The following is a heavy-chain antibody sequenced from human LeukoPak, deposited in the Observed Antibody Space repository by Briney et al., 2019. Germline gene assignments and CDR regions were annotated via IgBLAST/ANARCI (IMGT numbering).Heavy chain of an antibody. J-gene: IGHJ4*02. CDR3: ARERVDTAWD. D-gene: IGHD5-18*01. Sequence: GGSLRLSCAVSGFTVSSNYMSWVRQAPGKGLEWVSVIYSGGSTYYADSVKGRFTISRDNSKNTLYLQMNSLRAEDTAVYYCARERVDTAWDWGQGTLVTVSS. CDR2: IYSGGST. CDR1: GFTVSSNY. V-gene: IGHV3-53*01.